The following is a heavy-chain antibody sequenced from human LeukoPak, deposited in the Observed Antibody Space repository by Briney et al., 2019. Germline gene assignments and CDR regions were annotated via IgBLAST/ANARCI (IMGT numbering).Heavy chain of an antibody. Sequence: GRSLRLSCAASGFTFSSYGMHWVRQAPGKGLEWVAVISYDVGKKYYADSAKGRFTISRDNSKNTLYLQMNSLRAEDTAVYYCAKDDYYDTSGYRDWGQGTLVTVSS. CDR2: ISYDVGKK. CDR1: GFTFSSYG. D-gene: IGHD3-22*01. CDR3: AKDDYYDTSGYRD. J-gene: IGHJ4*02. V-gene: IGHV3-30*18.